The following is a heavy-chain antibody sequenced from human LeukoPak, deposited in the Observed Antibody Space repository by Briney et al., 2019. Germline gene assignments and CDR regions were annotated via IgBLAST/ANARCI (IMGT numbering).Heavy chain of an antibody. CDR1: GFTFSSYS. CDR3: ARQGGYSSSSGGYYMDV. J-gene: IGHJ6*03. CDR2: IYPGDSDT. V-gene: IGHV5-51*01. Sequence: GGSLRLSCAASGFTFSSYSMNWVRQMPGKGLEWMGIIYPGDSDTRYSPSFQGQVTIPADKSISTAYLQWSSLKASDTAMYYCARQGGYSSSSGGYYMDVWGKGTTVTVSS. D-gene: IGHD6-6*01.